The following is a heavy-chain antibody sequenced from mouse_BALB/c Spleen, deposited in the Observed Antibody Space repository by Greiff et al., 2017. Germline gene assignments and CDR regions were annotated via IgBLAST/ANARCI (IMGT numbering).Heavy chain of an antibody. CDR1: GFNIKDYY. CDR2: IDPENGNT. D-gene: IGHD2-10*02. V-gene: IGHV14-1*02. J-gene: IGHJ2*01. CDR3: AVYGNYSFDY. Sequence: DVKLQESGAELVRPGALVKLSCKASGFNIKDYYMHWVKQRPEQGLEWIGWIDPENGNTIYDPKFQGKASITADTSSNTAYLQLSSLTSEDTAVYYCAVYGNYSFDYWGQGTTLTVSS.